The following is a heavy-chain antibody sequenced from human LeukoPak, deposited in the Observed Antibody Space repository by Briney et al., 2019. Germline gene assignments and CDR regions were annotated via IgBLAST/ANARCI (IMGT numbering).Heavy chain of an antibody. J-gene: IGHJ4*02. CDR1: GFTVSSNY. CDR3: ARDTGTTYY. V-gene: IGHV3-53*01. CDR2: IYSGGNT. D-gene: IGHD1-1*01. Sequence: SGGSLRLSCAASGFTVSSNYMSWVRQAPGKGLEWVSTIYSGGNTYNADSVKGRFTISRDNSKNTLYLQMNSLRVEDTAVYYCARDTGTTYYWGQGTLVTVSS.